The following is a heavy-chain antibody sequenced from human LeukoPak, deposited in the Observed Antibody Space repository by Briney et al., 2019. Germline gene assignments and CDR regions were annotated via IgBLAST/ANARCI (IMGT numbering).Heavy chain of an antibody. J-gene: IGHJ4*02. V-gene: IGHV4-59*12. CDR3: VSLLFGGAGRGN. D-gene: IGHD3-3*01. CDR1: SGSIDNEH. CDR2: TLYGGSN. Sequence: SETLSLTCGVSSGSIDNEHWCWVRQPPGKGLEWIGHTLYGGSNKFNPSLKSRVTISVDRSKNQFSLTLISVTAADTAVYYCVSLLFGGAGRGNWGQGSLVTVSS.